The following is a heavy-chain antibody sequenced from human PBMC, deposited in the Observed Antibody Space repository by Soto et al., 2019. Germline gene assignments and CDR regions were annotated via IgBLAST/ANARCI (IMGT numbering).Heavy chain of an antibody. CDR2: IIPIFGTI. CDR1: GGTFRTYA. V-gene: IGHV1-69*12. CDR3: AKGAVAGTPTSYYYYGMDV. D-gene: IGHD6-19*01. Sequence: QVQLLQSGAEVKTPGSSVRVSCEASGGTFRTYAISWVRQAPGQGLEWMGEIIPIFGTINYAQKFQGRLTITADESTATVYMDLRSLRSDDTALYYCAKGAVAGTPTSYYYYGMDVWGQGTTVTVSS. J-gene: IGHJ6*02.